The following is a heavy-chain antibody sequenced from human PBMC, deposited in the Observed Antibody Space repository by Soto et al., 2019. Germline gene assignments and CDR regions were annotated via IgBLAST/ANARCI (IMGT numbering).Heavy chain of an antibody. CDR3: ARQSIPGYSSSWYVRYCYGMDV. D-gene: IGHD6-13*01. Sequence: GESLKISCKGSGYSFTSYWIGWVRQMPGKGLEWMGIIYPGDSDTRYSPSFQGQVTISADKSISTAYLQWSSLKASDTAMYYCARQSIPGYSSSWYVRYCYGMDVWGQGTTVTVSS. J-gene: IGHJ6*02. V-gene: IGHV5-51*01. CDR2: IYPGDSDT. CDR1: GYSFTSYW.